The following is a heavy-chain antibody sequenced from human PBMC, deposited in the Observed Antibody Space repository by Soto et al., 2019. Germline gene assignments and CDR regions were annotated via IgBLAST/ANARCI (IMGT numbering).Heavy chain of an antibody. CDR3: ARDSRSYFDY. CDR2: IWYDGSNK. J-gene: IGHJ4*02. Sequence: QVQLVESGGGVVQPGRSLRLSCAASGFTFSSYGMHWVRQAPGKGLEWVAVIWYDGSNKYYADSVKGRVTISRDNSKHTLYLQMNSLRAEDTAVYYCARDSRSYFDYWGQGTLVTVSS. V-gene: IGHV3-33*01. CDR1: GFTFSSYG.